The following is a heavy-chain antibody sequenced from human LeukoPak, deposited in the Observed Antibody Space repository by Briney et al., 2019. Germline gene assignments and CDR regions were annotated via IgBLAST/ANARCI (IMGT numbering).Heavy chain of an antibody. D-gene: IGHD6-19*01. CDR3: AKDITPYSSGWYLGFDY. J-gene: IGHJ4*02. V-gene: IGHV3-9*01. CDR2: ISWNSGSI. CDR1: GFTFDDYA. Sequence: PGGSPGLSCAASGFTFDDYAMHWVRQASGKGLEWVSGISWNSGSIGYADSVKGRFTVSRDNAKNSLYLQMNSLRAEDTALYYCAKDITPYSSGWYLGFDYWGQGTLVTVSS.